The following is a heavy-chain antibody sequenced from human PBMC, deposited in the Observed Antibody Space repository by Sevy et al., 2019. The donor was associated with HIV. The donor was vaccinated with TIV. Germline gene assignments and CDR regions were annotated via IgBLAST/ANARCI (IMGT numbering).Heavy chain of an antibody. CDR2: ISSSSSYI. V-gene: IGHV3-21*01. D-gene: IGHD4-17*01. J-gene: IGHJ3*02. Sequence: GGSLRLSCAGSGFTFNSHTMNWVRQAPGKGLEWVSSISSSSSYIYYGDSVKGRFTISRDNAKSSLFLQMNSLRAEDTAIYFCTRVKDYGDYGAFDIWGQGTMVTVSS. CDR1: GFTFNSHT. CDR3: TRVKDYGDYGAFDI.